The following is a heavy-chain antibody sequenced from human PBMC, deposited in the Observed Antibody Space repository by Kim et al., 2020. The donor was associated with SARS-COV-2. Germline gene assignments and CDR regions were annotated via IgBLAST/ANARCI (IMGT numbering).Heavy chain of an antibody. CDR3: AKDLQQLVIRVPDLDY. CDR1: GFTFSSYG. V-gene: IGHV3-30*18. CDR2: ISYDGSNK. Sequence: GRSLRLSCAASGFTFSSYGMHWVRQAPGKGLEWVAVISYDGSNKYYADSVKGRFTISRDNSKNTLYLQMNSLRAEDTAVYYCAKDLQQLVIRVPDLDYWG. J-gene: IGHJ4*01. D-gene: IGHD6-6*01.